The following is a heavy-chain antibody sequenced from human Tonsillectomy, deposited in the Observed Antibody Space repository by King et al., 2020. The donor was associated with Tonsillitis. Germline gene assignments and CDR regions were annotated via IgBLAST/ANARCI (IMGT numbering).Heavy chain of an antibody. J-gene: IGHJ4*02. CDR3: ARSVSGSFDY. V-gene: IGHV4-39*01. CDR2: MYYSGTI. D-gene: IGHD1-26*01. CDR1: GGSISSSDHY. Sequence: QLQESGPGVVKPSETLSLTCTVSGGSISSSDHYWAWIRQPPGKGLEWIGYMYYSGTIFYNPSLKSRITISGGTSENRFSLKLSFVTAADTAVYFCARSVSGSFDYWGQGAPVTVSS.